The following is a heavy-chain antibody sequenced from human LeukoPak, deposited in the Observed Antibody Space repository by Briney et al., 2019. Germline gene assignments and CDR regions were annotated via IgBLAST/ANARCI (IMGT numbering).Heavy chain of an antibody. D-gene: IGHD2-2*03. CDR3: ARVDIVMYGFDY. Sequence: GGSLRLSCADSGFTVSSNYMSWVRQAPGKGLEWVSVIYSGGSTYYADSVKGRFTISRDNSKNTLYLQMNSLRAEDTAVYYCARVDIVMYGFDYWGQGTLVTVSA. CDR1: GFTVSSNY. CDR2: IYSGGST. V-gene: IGHV3-53*01. J-gene: IGHJ4*02.